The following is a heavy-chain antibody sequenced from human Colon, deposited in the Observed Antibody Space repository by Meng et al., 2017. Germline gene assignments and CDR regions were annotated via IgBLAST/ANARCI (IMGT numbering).Heavy chain of an antibody. V-gene: IGHV3-23*05. CDR2: VDKSGTFT. CDR1: GFTFRNDA. J-gene: IGHJ4*02. D-gene: IGHD6-19*01. CDR3: VRGAWLAH. Sequence: LGGAGGGVVQPGRSLSLSCAASGFTFRNDAMIWVRQGAGKGLEWVSLVDKSGTFTSYADSVKGRFTISRDNSKNTFYLQMNSLRVEDTAVYYCVRGAWLAHWGQGALVTVSS.